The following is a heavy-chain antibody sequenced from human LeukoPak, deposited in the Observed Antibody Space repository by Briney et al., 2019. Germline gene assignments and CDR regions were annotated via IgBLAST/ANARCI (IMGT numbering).Heavy chain of an antibody. V-gene: IGHV4-38-2*02. CDR2: IYHSGST. CDR1: GYSISSGYY. J-gene: IGHJ5*02. D-gene: IGHD5-18*01. CDR3: ARGGGYSYGGPGVPFDP. Sequence: SETLSLTCTVSGYSISSGYYWGWIRQPPGKGLEWIGSIYHSGSTYYNPSLKSRVTISVDTSKNQFSLKLSSVTAADTAVYYCARGGGYSYGGPGVPFDPWGQGTLVIVSS.